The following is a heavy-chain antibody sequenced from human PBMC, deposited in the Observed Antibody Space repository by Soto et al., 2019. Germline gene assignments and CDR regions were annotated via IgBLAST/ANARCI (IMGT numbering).Heavy chain of an antibody. D-gene: IGHD3-22*01. CDR3: AREYRYDSSGYLNYLDY. Sequence: QVQLVQSGAEVKKPGSSVKVSCKASGGTFSSYAISWVRQATVQGLEWMGGIIPIFGTANYAQKFQGRVTITADESTSTDYMELSSLRSEDTAVYYCAREYRYDSSGYLNYLDYWGQGTLVTVSS. J-gene: IGHJ4*02. CDR1: GGTFSSYA. CDR2: IIPIFGTA. V-gene: IGHV1-69*01.